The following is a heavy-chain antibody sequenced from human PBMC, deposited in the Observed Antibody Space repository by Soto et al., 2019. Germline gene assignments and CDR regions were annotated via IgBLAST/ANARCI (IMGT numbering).Heavy chain of an antibody. J-gene: IGHJ6*02. V-gene: IGHV1-69*13. CDR3: ARKCSGGSCYWEDYYYYGMDV. D-gene: IGHD2-15*01. CDR1: GGTFSSYA. CDR2: IIPIFGTA. Sequence: SVKVSCKXSGGTFSSYAISWVRQAPGQGLEWMGGIIPIFGTANYAQKFQGRVTITADESTSTAYMELSSLRSEDTAVYYCARKCSGGSCYWEDYYYYGMDVWGQGTTVTVSS.